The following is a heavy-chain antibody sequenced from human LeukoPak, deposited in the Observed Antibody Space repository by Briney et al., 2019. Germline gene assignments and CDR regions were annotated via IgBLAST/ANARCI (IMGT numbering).Heavy chain of an antibody. D-gene: IGHD6-6*01. CDR3: AKGPSMYSSSP. J-gene: IGHJ4*02. Sequence: GGSLRLSCAASGFTFDDYAMHWVRQAPGKCLEWVSLISGDGGSTYYADSVKGRFTISRDNSKNSLYLQMNSLRTGDTALYYCAKGPSMYSSSPWGQGTLVTVSS. V-gene: IGHV3-43*02. CDR2: ISGDGGST. CDR1: GFTFDDYA.